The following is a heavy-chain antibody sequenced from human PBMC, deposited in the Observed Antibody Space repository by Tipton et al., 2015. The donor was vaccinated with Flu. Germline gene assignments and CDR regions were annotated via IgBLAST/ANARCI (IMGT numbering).Heavy chain of an antibody. CDR2: ISYDGSNK. CDR1: GFTFSSYA. Sequence: SLRLSCAASGFTFSSYAMHWVRQAPGKGLEWVAVISYDGSNKYYADSVKGRFTISRDNAKNSLYLQMNSLRAEDTAVYYCAREGLYGDYAFDYWGQGTLVTVSS. D-gene: IGHD4-17*01. J-gene: IGHJ4*02. V-gene: IGHV3-30*04. CDR3: AREGLYGDYAFDY.